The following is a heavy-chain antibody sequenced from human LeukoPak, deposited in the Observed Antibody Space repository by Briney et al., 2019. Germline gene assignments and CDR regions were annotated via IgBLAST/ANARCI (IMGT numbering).Heavy chain of an antibody. D-gene: IGHD3-9*01. CDR1: GFTFSSYG. Sequence: GGSLRLSCVASGFTFSSYGMSWVRQAPGKGLEWVSAISGSGGSTYYADSVKGRFTISRDNSKNTLYLQMNSLRAEDTAVYYCAKSLYYDILTGPDYWGQGTLVTVSS. J-gene: IGHJ4*02. V-gene: IGHV3-23*01. CDR2: ISGSGGST. CDR3: AKSLYYDILTGPDY.